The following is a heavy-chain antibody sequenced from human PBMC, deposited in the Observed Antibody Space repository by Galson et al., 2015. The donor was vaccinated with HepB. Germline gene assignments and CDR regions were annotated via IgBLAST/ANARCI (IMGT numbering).Heavy chain of an antibody. CDR3: ARDSAAGNYGMDV. J-gene: IGHJ6*02. V-gene: IGHV3-30-3*01. CDR2: ISYDGSNK. Sequence: SLRLSCAASGFTFSSYAMHWVRQAPGKGLEWVAVISYDGSNKYYADSVKGRFTISRDNSKNTLYLQMNSLRAEDTAVYYCARDSAAGNYGMDVWGQGTTVTVSS. CDR1: GFTFSSYA. D-gene: IGHD6-25*01.